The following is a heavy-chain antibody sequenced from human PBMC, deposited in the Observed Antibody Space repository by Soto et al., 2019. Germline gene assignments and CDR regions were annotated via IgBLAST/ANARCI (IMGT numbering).Heavy chain of an antibody. D-gene: IGHD3-3*01. Sequence: QVLLVQSGAEVKKPGASVKVSCKASGYTFNSYGVSWVRQAPGQGLEWMGWISAYNGNKKYSQNLQGRVTMTIDTTTSSAYLEVRSLRSDDTAIYYCARYFWSGQLPSDFDQWGQGTLVTVSS. V-gene: IGHV1-18*01. CDR1: GYTFNSYG. CDR2: ISAYNGNK. CDR3: ARYFWSGQLPSDFDQ. J-gene: IGHJ4*02.